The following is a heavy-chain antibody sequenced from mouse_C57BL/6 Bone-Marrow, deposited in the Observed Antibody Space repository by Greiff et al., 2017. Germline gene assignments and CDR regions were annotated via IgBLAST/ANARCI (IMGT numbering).Heavy chain of an antibody. Sequence: QVQLQQPGAELVMPGASVKLSCKASGYTFTSYWMHWVKQRPGQGLEWIGEIDPSDSYTNYNQKFKGKSTLTVDKSSSTAYMQLSSLTSEDSAVYYCATTGRCDYWGRGTLVTVSA. J-gene: IGHJ3*01. V-gene: IGHV1-69*01. CDR3: ATTGRCDY. CDR2: IDPSDSYT. CDR1: GYTFTSYW.